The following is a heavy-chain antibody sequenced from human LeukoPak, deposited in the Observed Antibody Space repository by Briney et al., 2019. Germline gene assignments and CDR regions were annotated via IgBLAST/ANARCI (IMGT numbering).Heavy chain of an antibody. CDR1: GFTFDDYA. CDR2: ISWNSGSI. D-gene: IGHD1-26*01. J-gene: IGHJ4*02. Sequence: GGSLRLSCAASGFTFDDYAMHWVRQAPGKGLEWVSGISWNSGSIGYADSVKGRFTISRDNAKNSLYLQMNSLRAEDTAVYYCASARRDSGSYKYYFDYWGQGTLVTVSS. V-gene: IGHV3-9*01. CDR3: ASARRDSGSYKYYFDY.